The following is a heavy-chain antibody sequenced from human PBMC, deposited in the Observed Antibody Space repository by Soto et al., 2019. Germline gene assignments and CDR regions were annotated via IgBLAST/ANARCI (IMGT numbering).Heavy chain of an antibody. CDR2: INHSGST. J-gene: IGHJ4*02. CDR3: ARVTYCSSTSCGVFDY. CDR1: GGSFSGYD. D-gene: IGHD2-2*01. V-gene: IGHV4-34*01. Sequence: SETLSLTCAVYGGSFSGYDWSWIRQPPGKGLEWIGGINHSGSTNYNPSLKSRVTISVDTSKNQFSLKLSSVTAADTAVYYCARVTYCSSTSCGVFDYWGQGTLVTVSS.